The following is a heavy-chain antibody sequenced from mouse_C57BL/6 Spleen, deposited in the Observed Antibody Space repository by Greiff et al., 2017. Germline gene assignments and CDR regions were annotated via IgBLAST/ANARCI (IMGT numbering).Heavy chain of an antibody. CDR1: GYTFTSYW. V-gene: IGHV1-69*01. CDR2: IDPSDSYT. Sequence: QVQLKQPGAELVMPGASVKLSCKASGYTFTSYWMHWVKQRPGQGLEWIGEIDPSDSYTNYNQKFKGKSTLTVDKSSSTAYMQLSSLTSEDSAVYYCARKGYGSSDYWGQGTTLTVSS. CDR3: ARKGYGSSDY. D-gene: IGHD1-1*01. J-gene: IGHJ2*01.